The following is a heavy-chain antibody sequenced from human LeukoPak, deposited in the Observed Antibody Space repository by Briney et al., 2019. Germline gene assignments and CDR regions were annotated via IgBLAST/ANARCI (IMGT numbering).Heavy chain of an antibody. CDR3: ARSYCTNGVCSDYYMDV. Sequence: PSETLSLTCTVSGGSVSSYYWSWIRQPPGKGLEWIGYIYTSGSTNYNPPLKSRVTISVDTSKNQCSLKLSSVTAADTAVYYCARSYCTNGVCSDYYMDVWGKGTTVTVSS. CDR1: GGSVSSYY. CDR2: IYTSGST. D-gene: IGHD2-8*01. V-gene: IGHV4-4*09. J-gene: IGHJ6*03.